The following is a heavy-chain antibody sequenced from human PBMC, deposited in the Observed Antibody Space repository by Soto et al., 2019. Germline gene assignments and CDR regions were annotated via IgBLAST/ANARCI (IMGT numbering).Heavy chain of an antibody. Sequence: PSETLSLTCTVSGGSISSYYWSWIRQPPGKGLEWIGYIYYTGSTNYNPSLKSRVTISVDTSKNQFSLRSDDTAVYYCARDQSFDRNYYYGIDVWGQGTTVTVSS. CDR1: GGSISSYY. CDR3: ARDQSFDRNYYYGIDV. J-gene: IGHJ6*02. CDR2: IYYTGST. V-gene: IGHV4-59*01.